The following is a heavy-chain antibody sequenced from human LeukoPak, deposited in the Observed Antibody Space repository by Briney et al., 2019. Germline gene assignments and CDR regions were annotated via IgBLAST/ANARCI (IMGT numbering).Heavy chain of an antibody. CDR1: GVTLSSYW. J-gene: IGHJ6*03. D-gene: IGHD6-13*01. Sequence: GGSLRHSCAASGVTLSSYWISWVRQAPGKGLEWVANIKQDGSEKYYVDSVKGRFTISRDNAKNSLYVQMNSLRAEDTAVYNCARDMLFYSSSWADFYYYYYMDVWGKGTTVTVSS. V-gene: IGHV3-7*01. CDR3: ARDMLFYSSSWADFYYYYYMDV. CDR2: IKQDGSEK.